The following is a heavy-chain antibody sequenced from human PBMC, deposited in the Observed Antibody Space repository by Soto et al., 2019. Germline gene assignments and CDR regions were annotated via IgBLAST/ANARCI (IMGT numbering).Heavy chain of an antibody. J-gene: IGHJ4*02. CDR3: ARGGIQLSYAFDY. Sequence: PAETLSLTCSVSGTSVRNYYWSWIRQPAGKGLEHIGRIYTSGSTSYNPSIKSRVTMSMDTSQTQIYLNLTSVTDADTAVYYCARGGIQLSYAFDYWGQGILVTVSS. CDR2: IYTSGST. V-gene: IGHV4-4*07. D-gene: IGHD5-18*01. CDR1: GTSVRNYY.